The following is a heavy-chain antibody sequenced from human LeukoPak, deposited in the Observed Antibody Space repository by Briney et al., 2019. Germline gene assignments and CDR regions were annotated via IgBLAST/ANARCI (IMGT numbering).Heavy chain of an antibody. V-gene: IGHV1-69*05. CDR2: IIPIFGTA. CDR3: ARNPIAAAGRWFDP. Sequence: ASVKVSCKASGYTFTSYDINWVRQATGQGLEWMGGIIPIFGTANYAQKFQGRVTITTDESTSTAYMELSSLRSEDTAVYYCARNPIAAAGRWFDPWGQGTLVTVSS. D-gene: IGHD6-13*01. J-gene: IGHJ5*02. CDR1: GYTFTSYD.